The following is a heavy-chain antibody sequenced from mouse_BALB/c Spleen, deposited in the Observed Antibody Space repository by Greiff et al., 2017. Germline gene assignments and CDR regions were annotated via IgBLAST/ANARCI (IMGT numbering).Heavy chain of an antibody. V-gene: IGHV1S56*01. CDR2: IYPGNVNT. Sequence: QVQLQQSGPELAKPGASVRISCKASGYTFTSYYIHWVKQRPGQGLEWIGWIYPGNVNTKYNEKFKGKATLTADKSSSTAYMQLSSLTSEDSAVYFCARVPYYGYDYAMDDWGQGTSVTVSS. CDR1: GYTFTSYY. J-gene: IGHJ4*01. CDR3: ARVPYYGYDYAMDD. D-gene: IGHD1-2*01.